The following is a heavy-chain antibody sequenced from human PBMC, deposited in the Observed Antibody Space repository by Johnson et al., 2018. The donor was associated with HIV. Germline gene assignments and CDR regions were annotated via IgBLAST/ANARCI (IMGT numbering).Heavy chain of an antibody. CDR2: IKQDGSEK. CDR1: GFTFSSYW. J-gene: IGHJ3*02. D-gene: IGHD3-16*01. CDR3: ARGRLGDPFPGAFDI. V-gene: IGHV3-7*03. Sequence: VQLVESGGGVVQPGRSLRLSCAASGFTFSSYWMSWVRQAPGKGLEWVANIKQDGSEKYYVDSVKGRFPISRDNAKNSLYLQMNSLRAEDTALYYCARGRLGDPFPGAFDIWGQGTMVTVSS.